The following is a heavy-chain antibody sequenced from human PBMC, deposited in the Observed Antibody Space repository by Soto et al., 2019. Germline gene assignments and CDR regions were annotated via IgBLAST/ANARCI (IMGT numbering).Heavy chain of an antibody. J-gene: IGHJ4*02. D-gene: IGHD3-22*01. CDR3: ARGADYYDSSGSPWYFDY. CDR2: ISAYNGNT. Sequence: QVQLVQSGAEVKKPGASVKVSCKASGYTFTSYGISWVRQAPGQGLEWMGWISAYNGNTNYAQKLQGRVTMTTDTSTSTAYMELRSLRSDDTAVYYCARGADYYDSSGSPWYFDYWGQGTLVTVSS. CDR1: GYTFTSYG. V-gene: IGHV1-18*01.